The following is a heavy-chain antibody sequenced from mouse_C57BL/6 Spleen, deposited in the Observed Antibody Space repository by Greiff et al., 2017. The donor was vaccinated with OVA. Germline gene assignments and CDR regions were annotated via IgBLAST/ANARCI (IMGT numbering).Heavy chain of an antibody. CDR3: ALIYYDYDFAY. CDR1: GYTFTDYY. D-gene: IGHD2-4*01. CDR2: INPNNGGT. Sequence: VQLQQSGPELVKPGASVKISCKASGYTFTDYYMNWVKQSHGKSLEWIGDINPNNGGTSYNQKFKGKATLTVDKSSSTAYMELRSLTSEDSAVYYCALIYYDYDFAYWGQGTLVTVSA. J-gene: IGHJ3*01. V-gene: IGHV1-26*01.